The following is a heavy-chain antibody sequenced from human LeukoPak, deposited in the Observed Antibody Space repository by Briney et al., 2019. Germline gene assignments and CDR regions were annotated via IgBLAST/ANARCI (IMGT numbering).Heavy chain of an antibody. Sequence: GGSLRLSCAASGFTFSSYEMNWVRQAPGKELEWVSYISSSGSTIYYADSVKGRFTISRDNAKNSLYLQMNSLRAEDTAVYYCARGRGDGYNPPFDYWGQGTLVTVSS. D-gene: IGHD5-24*01. CDR3: ARGRGDGYNPPFDY. CDR1: GFTFSSYE. J-gene: IGHJ4*02. CDR2: ISSSGSTI. V-gene: IGHV3-48*03.